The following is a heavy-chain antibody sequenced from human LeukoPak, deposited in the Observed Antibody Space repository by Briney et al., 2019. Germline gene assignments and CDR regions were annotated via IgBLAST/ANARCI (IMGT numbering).Heavy chain of an antibody. CDR3: ARDPGSYQNYYYYGMDV. CDR2: IYYSGST. D-gene: IGHD1-26*01. CDR1: GGSISSYY. V-gene: IGHV4-59*01. Sequence: PSETLSLTCTVPGGSISSYYWSWLRQPPGKGLEWIGHIYYSGSTNYNPSLKSRVTISADTSKNQFSLRLSSVTAADTAVYYCARDPGSYQNYYYYGMDVWGQGTTVTVSS. J-gene: IGHJ6*02.